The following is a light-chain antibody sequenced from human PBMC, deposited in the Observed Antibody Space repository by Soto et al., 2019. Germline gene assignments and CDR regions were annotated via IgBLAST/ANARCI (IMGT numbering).Light chain of an antibody. CDR1: QDINKN. J-gene: IGKJ1*01. Sequence: DIQMTQSPSSLSASVGDRVTITCQASQDINKNLIWYQQKPGKAPKLLIYDASDLETGVPSRFSGSGSGTEFTLTVSSLQPDDFATFYCQQFHSFPWTFGQGTKVDI. CDR3: QQFHSFPWT. CDR2: DAS. V-gene: IGKV1-33*01.